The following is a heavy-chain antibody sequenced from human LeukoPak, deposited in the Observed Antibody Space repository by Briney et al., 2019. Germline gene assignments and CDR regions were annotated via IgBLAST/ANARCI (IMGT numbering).Heavy chain of an antibody. CDR2: INSDETST. CDR3: ARRGYDTGTLDY. D-gene: IGHD3-22*01. J-gene: IGHJ4*02. Sequence: GGSLRLSCAASGFTFSSYWMHWVRQAPGKGLVWVSRINSDETSTSYADSVKGRFTISRDNAKNTLYLQMLSLRAEDMAVYYCARRGYDTGTLDYWGQGTLVTVSS. V-gene: IGHV3-74*01. CDR1: GFTFSSYW.